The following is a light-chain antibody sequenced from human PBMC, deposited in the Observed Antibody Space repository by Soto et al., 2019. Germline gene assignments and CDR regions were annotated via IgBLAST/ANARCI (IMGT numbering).Light chain of an antibody. CDR1: TGAVTTGHA. Sequence: QTVVTQEPSLTVSPGGTVTLTCGCSTGAVTTGHAPYWFQQKPGQAPRTLIFDTSNKHSWTPARFSGSLLGGKAALTLSGAQPEDEADYCCLFSYTDAWVFGGGTKLTVL. J-gene: IGLJ3*02. CDR3: LFSYTDAWV. CDR2: DTS. V-gene: IGLV7-46*01.